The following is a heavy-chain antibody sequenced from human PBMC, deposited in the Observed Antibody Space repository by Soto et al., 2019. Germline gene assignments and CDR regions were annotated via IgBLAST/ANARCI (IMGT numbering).Heavy chain of an antibody. D-gene: IGHD2-15*01. V-gene: IGHV3-74*01. CDR3: ARGDCVGGTCYSLAGSFYYYMDV. CDR2: INRDGSVS. Sequence: EVRLVESGGGLVQPGGSLRLSCAASGFTFGNYWMYWVRQAPGKGLVWVSRINRDGSVSSYADSVKGRLTISRDNVKNTLYLQMDSLRVEDTAVYYCARGDCVGGTCYSLAGSFYYYMDVWGKGTTVTVFS. CDR1: GFTFGNYW. J-gene: IGHJ6*03.